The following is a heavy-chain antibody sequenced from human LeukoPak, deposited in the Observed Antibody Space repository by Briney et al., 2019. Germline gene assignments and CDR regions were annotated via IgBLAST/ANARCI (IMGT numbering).Heavy chain of an antibody. V-gene: IGHV3-21*01. Sequence: GGSLRLSCAASGFTFSSYSMNWVRQAPGKGLEWVSSISSSSSYIYFADSVKGRFTISRDNAKNSLYLQMNSLRAEDTAVYYCASFSFYYDFWSGLRGVDVWGKGTTVTVSS. D-gene: IGHD3-3*01. CDR2: ISSSSSYI. J-gene: IGHJ6*04. CDR3: ASFSFYYDFWSGLRGVDV. CDR1: GFTFSSYS.